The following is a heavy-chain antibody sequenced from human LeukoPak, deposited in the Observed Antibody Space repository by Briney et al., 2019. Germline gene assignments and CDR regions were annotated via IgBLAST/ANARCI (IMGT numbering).Heavy chain of an antibody. CDR3: AREAVRGVLDAFDT. D-gene: IGHD3-10*01. CDR2: IYYSGST. V-gene: IGHV4-59*12. CDR1: GGSISSYY. Sequence: SETLSLTCTVSGGSISSYYWSWIRQPPGKGLEWIGYIYYSGSTNYNPSLKSRVTMSVDTSKNQFSLKLSSVTAADTAVYYCAREAVRGVLDAFDTWGQGTMVTVSS. J-gene: IGHJ3*02.